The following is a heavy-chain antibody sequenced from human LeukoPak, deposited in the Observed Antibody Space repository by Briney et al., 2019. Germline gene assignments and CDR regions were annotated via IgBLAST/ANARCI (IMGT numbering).Heavy chain of an antibody. CDR3: AKDSGAYNSGLDY. J-gene: IGHJ4*02. Sequence: AGASLILSCAASGFSLSSYAMSWVRQAPGKGLEWVSAISSTDAGTYHADSVRGRFTIARDSSKNTLYLQMNSLRAEDAAVYYCAKDSGAYNSGLDYWGQGTLVTVSS. CDR1: GFSLSSYA. CDR2: ISSTDAGT. V-gene: IGHV3-23*01. D-gene: IGHD6-19*01.